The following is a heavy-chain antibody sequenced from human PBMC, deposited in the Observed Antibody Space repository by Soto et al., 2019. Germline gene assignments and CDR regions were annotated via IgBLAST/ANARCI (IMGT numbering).Heavy chain of an antibody. CDR2: ISTSGSPI. Sequence: DVELLESGGGLVQPGGSLRLSCAASGFTFSNYEMNWVRQAPGKGLVWLAYISTSGSPIYYADSVKGRFTISRDDAKNSLYLQMNNLRAEDTAVYYCARESLRFLEWSFDYWGQGTLVTVSS. CDR3: ARESLRFLEWSFDY. CDR1: GFTFSNYE. V-gene: IGHV3-48*03. J-gene: IGHJ4*02. D-gene: IGHD3-3*01.